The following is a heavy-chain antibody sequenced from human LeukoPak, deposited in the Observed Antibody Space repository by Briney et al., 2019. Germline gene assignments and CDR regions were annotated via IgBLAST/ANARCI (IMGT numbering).Heavy chain of an antibody. CDR1: GFTFSSYS. D-gene: IGHD4-17*01. CDR3: ARDWYGDYGY. Sequence: PGGSLRLSCIASGFTFSSYSMNWVRQVPGKGLEWVSYISDSSTTIYYADSVEGRFTISRDNAKNSLYLQMNGLRAEDTAVYYCARDWYGDYGYWGQGTLVTVSS. J-gene: IGHJ4*02. CDR2: ISDSSTTI. V-gene: IGHV3-48*01.